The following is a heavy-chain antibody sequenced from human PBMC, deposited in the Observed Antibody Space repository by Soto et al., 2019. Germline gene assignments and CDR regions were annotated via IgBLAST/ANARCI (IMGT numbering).Heavy chain of an antibody. J-gene: IGHJ4*02. CDR2: INHSGTA. Sequence: QVQLQQWGAGLLKPSETLSLACAVYGGSFRSYFWSWIRQFPGKGLEWIGEINHSGTANYNPSLGSRVTISVDKSKKQFSLKLNSVSAADTAVYYCARVSRGYYDSWGQGTLVTVSS. CDR1: GGSFRSYF. D-gene: IGHD2-15*01. V-gene: IGHV4-34*02. CDR3: ARVSRGYYDS.